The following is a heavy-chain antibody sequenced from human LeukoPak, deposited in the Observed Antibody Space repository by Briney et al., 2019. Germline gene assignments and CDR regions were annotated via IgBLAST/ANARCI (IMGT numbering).Heavy chain of an antibody. J-gene: IGHJ5*02. CDR3: TSLGSGSHYREFDP. D-gene: IGHD3-10*01. CDR1: GYSFSGYW. Sequence: GESLRISGKGSGYSFSGYWIAWAHQMPGKGLEWMGIIYPGDPDTRYSPSFQGQVTISADKSISSAYLQWSSLKASDTAMYYCTSLGSGSHYREFDPWGQGTLVTVSS. V-gene: IGHV5-51*07. CDR2: IYPGDPDT.